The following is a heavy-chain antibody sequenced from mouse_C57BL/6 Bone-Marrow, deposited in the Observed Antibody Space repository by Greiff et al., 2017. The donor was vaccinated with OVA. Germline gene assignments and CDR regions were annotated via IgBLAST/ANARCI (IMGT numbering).Heavy chain of an antibody. J-gene: IGHJ4*01. CDR3: ARPAYYDFPYAMDY. CDR2: VYPYNGGT. D-gene: IGHD2-4*01. CDR1: GFTFTDYY. Sequence: VQLQQSGPLLVKPGPSVKISRKASGFTFTDYYMNLVKQTHGKSLAWIVLVYPYNGGTSYNQKFKGKATLTVDTSSSTAYMELNSLTSEDSAVYYCARPAYYDFPYAMDYWGQGTSVTVSS. V-gene: IGHV1-36*01.